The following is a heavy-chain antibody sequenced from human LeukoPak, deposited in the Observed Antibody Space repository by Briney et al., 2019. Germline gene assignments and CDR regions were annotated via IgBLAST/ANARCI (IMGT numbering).Heavy chain of an antibody. CDR2: ITSDGSST. CDR1: GFTFSSYW. Sequence: GGSLRLSCEASGFTFSSYWMHWVRQAPGKGLVWVSRITSDGSSTTYADSVKGRFTISRDNAKNTVYLQMNSLRAEDTAVYYCARTREYYFDYWGQGTLVTVSS. V-gene: IGHV3-74*01. J-gene: IGHJ4*02. D-gene: IGHD5-24*01. CDR3: ARTREYYFDY.